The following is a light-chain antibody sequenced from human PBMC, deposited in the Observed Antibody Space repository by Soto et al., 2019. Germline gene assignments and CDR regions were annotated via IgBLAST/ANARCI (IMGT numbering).Light chain of an antibody. Sequence: QSVLTQSPSVSGAPGQRVTISCTGSSSNIGAGYNVHWYQQHPGTAPKLLIYGNNNRPSGVPDRFSGSKSGTSGSLAITGRQAEDEADYYCQSYDSSLRGGVFGGGTKLTVL. CDR1: SSNIGAGYN. CDR2: GNN. V-gene: IGLV1-40*01. J-gene: IGLJ3*02. CDR3: QSYDSSLRGGV.